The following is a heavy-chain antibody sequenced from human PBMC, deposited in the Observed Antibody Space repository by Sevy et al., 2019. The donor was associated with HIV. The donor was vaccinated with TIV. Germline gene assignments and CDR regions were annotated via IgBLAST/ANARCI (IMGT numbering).Heavy chain of an antibody. V-gene: IGHV3-30*18. CDR2: ISYDGNIQ. CDR3: AKEQGGYNYAPGY. J-gene: IGHJ4*02. Sequence: GGSLRLSCAASGLTFSTYGMHWVRQAPGKGLEWVAVISYDGNIQYCADSVKGRFTVSRDNSKNTLYLQMNSLRAEDSAVYYCAKEQGGYNYAPGYWGQGTLVTVSS. CDR1: GLTFSTYG. D-gene: IGHD5-18*01.